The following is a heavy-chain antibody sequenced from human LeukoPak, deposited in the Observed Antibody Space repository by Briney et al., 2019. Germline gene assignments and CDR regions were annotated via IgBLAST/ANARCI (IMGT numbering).Heavy chain of an antibody. CDR3: ASNYYGSGSLDY. Sequence: SETLSLTCSVSGGSVSSGAEYWSWIRQPPGKRLEWIGHFYYSGRTNYNPSLKSRVTISVDTSKNQFSLKLSSVTAADTAVYYCASNYYGSGSLDYWGQGNLVTVSS. J-gene: IGHJ4*02. D-gene: IGHD3-10*01. CDR2: FYYSGRT. V-gene: IGHV4-61*08. CDR1: GGSVSSGAEY.